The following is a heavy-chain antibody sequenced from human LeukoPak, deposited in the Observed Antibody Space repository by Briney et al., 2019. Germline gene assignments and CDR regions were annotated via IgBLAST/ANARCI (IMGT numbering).Heavy chain of an antibody. CDR3: AKAKSSGITMIVVVLYLDY. J-gene: IGHJ4*02. CDR1: GGSISSYY. Sequence: ETLSLTCTVSGGSISSYYWSWVRQAPGKGLEWVSAISGSGGSTYYADSVKGRFTISRDNSKNTLYLQMNSLRAEDTAVYYCAKAKSSGITMIVVVLYLDYWGQGTLVTVSS. CDR2: ISGSGGST. V-gene: IGHV3-23*01. D-gene: IGHD3-22*01.